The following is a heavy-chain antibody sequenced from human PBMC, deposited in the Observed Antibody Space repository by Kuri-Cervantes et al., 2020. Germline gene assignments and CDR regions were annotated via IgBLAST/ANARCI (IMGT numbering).Heavy chain of an antibody. CDR2: ISRNSGSI. CDR1: GFTFDDYA. J-gene: IGHJ5*02. CDR3: IKWATTVHLLGWFDP. V-gene: IGHV3-9*01. D-gene: IGHD4-17*01. Sequence: GGSLRLSCAASGFTFDDYAMHWVRQAPGKGLEWVSGISRNSGSIGYADSVKGRFTISGDNAKNSLYLQMNSLRAEDTALYYCIKWATTVHLLGWFDPWGQGTLVTVSS.